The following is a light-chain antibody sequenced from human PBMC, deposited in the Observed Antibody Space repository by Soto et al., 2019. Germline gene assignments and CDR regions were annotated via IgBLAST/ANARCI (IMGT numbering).Light chain of an antibody. CDR2: DGS. J-gene: IGKJ5*01. CDR3: QQRTRWPMT. Sequence: EIVMTQSPATLSVTPGERATLSCRASQSVSSNLAWYQQKPGQAPRLLIDDGSKRAAGVPDRISGDGSGTDYTLTISSLEPEDFAVYYCQQRTRWPMTFGQGTRLE. V-gene: IGKV3-11*01. CDR1: QSVSSN.